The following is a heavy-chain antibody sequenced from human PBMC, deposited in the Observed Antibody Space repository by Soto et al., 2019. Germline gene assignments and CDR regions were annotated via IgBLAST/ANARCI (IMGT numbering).Heavy chain of an antibody. J-gene: IGHJ4*02. D-gene: IGHD3-10*01. Sequence: PSETLCLTCSVAGSYISSFDGSWIRQTQGKGLEWIGYIYYSNNTNYNPSLKSRVTISVDTSKNQFSLKLNSVTAADTAVYYCATTLGAWFGELAFDCWGQGILVTVSS. CDR3: ATTLGAWFGELAFDC. CDR1: GSYISSFD. V-gene: IGHV4-59*08. CDR2: IYYSNNT.